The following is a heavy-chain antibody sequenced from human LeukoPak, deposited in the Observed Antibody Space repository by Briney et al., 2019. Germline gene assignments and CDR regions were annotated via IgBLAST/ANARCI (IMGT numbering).Heavy chain of an antibody. D-gene: IGHD5-18*01. CDR3: ARAYMDTAMVALGY. V-gene: IGHV1-46*01. J-gene: IGHJ4*02. CDR1: GYTFTSYG. Sequence: ASVKVSCKASGYTFTSYGISWVRQAPGQGLEWMGIINPSGTGTSYAQRFRGRVTMTRDTPTSTLYMELSSLRSEDTAVYYCARAYMDTAMVALGYWGQGTLVTVSS. CDR2: INPSGTGT.